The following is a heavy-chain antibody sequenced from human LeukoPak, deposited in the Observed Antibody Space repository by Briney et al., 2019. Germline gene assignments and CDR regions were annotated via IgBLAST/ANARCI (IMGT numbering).Heavy chain of an antibody. CDR2: INPNSGGT. J-gene: IGHJ6*02. D-gene: IGHD2-2*01. V-gene: IGHV1-2*02. Sequence: ASVKVSCKASGYTFTSYGISWVRQAPGQGLEWMGWINPNSGGTNYAQKFQGRVTMTRDTSISTAYMELSRLRSDDTAVYYCARARFCTSCPRGGYGMDVWGQGTTVTVSS. CDR1: GYTFTSYG. CDR3: ARARFCTSCPRGGYGMDV.